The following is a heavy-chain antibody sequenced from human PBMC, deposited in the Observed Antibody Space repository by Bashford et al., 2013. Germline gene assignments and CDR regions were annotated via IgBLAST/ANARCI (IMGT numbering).Heavy chain of an antibody. Sequence: VRQAPGRGLEWVSVIYSGGTIFYADSVKGRFTISRDNSENTLYLLMDSLRVEDTAVYYCATSYSSSRVGDYWGQGTLVTVSS. D-gene: IGHD6-6*01. J-gene: IGHJ4*02. CDR2: IYSGGTI. V-gene: IGHV3-53*01. CDR3: ATSYSSSRVGDY.